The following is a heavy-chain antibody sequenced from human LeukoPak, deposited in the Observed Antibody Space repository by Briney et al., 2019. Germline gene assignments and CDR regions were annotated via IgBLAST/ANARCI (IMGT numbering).Heavy chain of an antibody. D-gene: IGHD6-19*01. CDR3: ARIGALAGPDTIPFDY. J-gene: IGHJ4*02. V-gene: IGHV3-23*01. Sequence: PRGSLRLSCAASGFTFSSYAMSWARQAPGKGLEWVSVIHSGGATYHADSVKGRFTISRDNSKNTVYLQMNSLRAEDTAVYFCARIGALAGPDTIPFDYWGQGTLVTVSS. CDR1: GFTFSSYA. CDR2: IHSGGAT.